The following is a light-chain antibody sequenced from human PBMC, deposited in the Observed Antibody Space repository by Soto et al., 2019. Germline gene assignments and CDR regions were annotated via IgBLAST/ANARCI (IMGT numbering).Light chain of an antibody. CDR3: QQYNNWPPWT. Sequence: EIVMTQSPATLSVSPGESATLSCRASQSVNSNLAWYQQKPGQAPRLLIYGASTRATGIPARFSGSGSGTEFTLTISSLQSEDFAVYYCQQYNNWPPWTFGQGTKWIS. V-gene: IGKV3-15*01. CDR1: QSVNSN. J-gene: IGKJ1*01. CDR2: GAS.